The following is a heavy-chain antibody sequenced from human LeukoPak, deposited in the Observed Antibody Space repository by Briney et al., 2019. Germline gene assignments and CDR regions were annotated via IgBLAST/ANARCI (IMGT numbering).Heavy chain of an antibody. J-gene: IGHJ4*02. CDR2: INAGNGNT. D-gene: IGHD1-14*01. CDR1: GYTFTSYA. Sequence: GASVKVSCKASGYTFTSYAMHWVRQAPGQRLAWMGWINAGNGNTKYSQKFQGRVTITRDTSASTAYVELSRLRSEDRAVYCCARSPEGLSYWGQGTLVTVSS. V-gene: IGHV1-3*01. CDR3: ARSPEGLSY.